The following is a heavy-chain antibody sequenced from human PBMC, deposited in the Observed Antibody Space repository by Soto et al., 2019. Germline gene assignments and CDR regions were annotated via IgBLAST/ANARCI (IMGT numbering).Heavy chain of an antibody. CDR2: ISGSAGST. CDR3: AKNWDTTFSSSSH. D-gene: IGHD6-6*01. V-gene: IGHV3-23*01. Sequence: EVQLLESGGGLVQPGGSLRLSCAASGFTFTTYAMSWVRQAPGKGLEWVSAISGSAGSTYYADSVKGRFTISRDNSKNTLSLQTSSLRAEDTAVYYCAKNWDTTFSSSSHWGQGTLVSVSS. CDR1: GFTFTTYA. J-gene: IGHJ4*02.